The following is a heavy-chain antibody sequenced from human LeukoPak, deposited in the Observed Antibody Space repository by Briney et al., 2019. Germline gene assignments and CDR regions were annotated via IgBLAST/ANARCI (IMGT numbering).Heavy chain of an antibody. CDR1: GYTFISYD. Sequence: ASVKVSCKASGYTFISYDINWVRQAPGQELEWMGWMNPGSGDTGYAQKFQDRVTFTRSTSISTAYMELSGLISEDTAIYYCARMQWLESSSWFGGGPLDFWGQGTLVTVSS. D-gene: IGHD6-13*01. V-gene: IGHV1-8*01. CDR3: ARMQWLESSSWFGGGPLDF. J-gene: IGHJ4*02. CDR2: MNPGSGDT.